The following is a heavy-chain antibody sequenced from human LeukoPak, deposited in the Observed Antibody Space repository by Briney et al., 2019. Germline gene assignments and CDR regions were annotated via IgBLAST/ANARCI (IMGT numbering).Heavy chain of an antibody. CDR1: GGSISSYY. D-gene: IGHD3-3*01. Sequence: PSETLSLTCTVSGGSISSYYWSWIRQPPGKGLEWIGYIYTSGSTNYNPSLKSRVTISVDTSKNQFSLKLSSVTAADTAVYYCARGAPSPTYYDFWSGYYIPWYFDYWGQGTLVTVSS. J-gene: IGHJ4*02. V-gene: IGHV4-4*09. CDR3: ARGAPSPTYYDFWSGYYIPWYFDY. CDR2: IYTSGST.